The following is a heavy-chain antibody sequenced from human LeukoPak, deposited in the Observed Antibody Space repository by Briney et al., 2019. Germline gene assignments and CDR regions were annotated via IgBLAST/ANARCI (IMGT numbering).Heavy chain of an antibody. CDR3: AKDTLRYFDWLLDY. D-gene: IGHD3-9*01. Sequence: PGRSLRLSCAASGFTFDDYAMPWVRPAPGKGLEWVSGISWNSGSIGYADSVKGRFTISRDNAKNSLYLQMNSLRAEDMALYYCAKDTLRYFDWLLDYWGQGTLVTVSS. J-gene: IGHJ4*02. V-gene: IGHV3-9*03. CDR2: ISWNSGSI. CDR1: GFTFDDYA.